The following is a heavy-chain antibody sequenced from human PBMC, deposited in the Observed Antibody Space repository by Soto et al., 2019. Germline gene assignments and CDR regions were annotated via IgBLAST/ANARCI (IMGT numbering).Heavy chain of an antibody. CDR3: ARDMYYYSHPLYYFDY. CDR1: GFTFSSYG. Sequence: GGSLRLSCAASGFTFSSYGMHWVRQAPGKGLEWVAVIWYDGSNKYYADSVKGRFTISRDNSKNTLYLQMNSLRAEDTAVYYCARDMYYYSHPLYYFDYWGQGTLVTVSS. J-gene: IGHJ4*02. CDR2: IWYDGSNK. V-gene: IGHV3-33*01. D-gene: IGHD3-22*01.